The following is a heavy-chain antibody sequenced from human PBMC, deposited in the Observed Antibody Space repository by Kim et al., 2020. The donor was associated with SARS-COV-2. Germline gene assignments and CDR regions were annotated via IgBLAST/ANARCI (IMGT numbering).Heavy chain of an antibody. J-gene: IGHJ4*02. CDR2: IWYDGSNT. CDR3: ARVNYTSSCYADY. CDR1: GFSFSSYG. Sequence: GGSLRLSCAASGFSFSSYGMHWVRQAPGKGLEWVALIWYDGSNTYYADSVKGRFTISRDNSRSTLYLQMNSLRAEDTAVYYCARVNYTSSCYADYWGQG. D-gene: IGHD6-13*01. V-gene: IGHV3-33*01.